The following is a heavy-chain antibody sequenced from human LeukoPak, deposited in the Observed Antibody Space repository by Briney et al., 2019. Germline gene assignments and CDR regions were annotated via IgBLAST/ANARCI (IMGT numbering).Heavy chain of an antibody. CDR2: INNNSGGR. CDR3: ARGSSGYSYDY. Sequence: ASVTVSFKASGYTFTGYYMHWVRQAPGQGLEWMGWINNNSGGRNYAQKFQVRVTMTSYTSISTAYMELSRLRSDDTAVYYCARGSSGYSYDYWGQGTLVTISS. D-gene: IGHD3-22*01. J-gene: IGHJ4*02. CDR1: GYTFTGYY. V-gene: IGHV1-2*02.